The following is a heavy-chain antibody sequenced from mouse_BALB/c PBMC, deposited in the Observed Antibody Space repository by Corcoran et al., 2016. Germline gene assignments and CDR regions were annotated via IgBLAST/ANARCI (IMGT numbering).Heavy chain of an antibody. CDR3: AQLGDY. D-gene: IGHD4-1*02. CDR2: ISYDGSN. V-gene: IGHV3-6*02. J-gene: IGHJ2*01. Sequence: DVQLQESGPGLVKPSQSLSLTCSVTGYSITSGYYWNWIRQFPGNKLEWMGYISYDGSNNYNPSLKNRISITRDTSKNQFFLKLNSLTTEDTATYYCAQLGDYWGQGTTLTVSS. CDR1: GYSITSGYY.